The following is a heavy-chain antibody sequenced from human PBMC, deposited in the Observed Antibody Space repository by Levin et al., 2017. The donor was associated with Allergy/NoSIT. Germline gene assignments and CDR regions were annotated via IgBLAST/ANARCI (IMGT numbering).Heavy chain of an antibody. D-gene: IGHD2-21*02. CDR2: INSDGSST. J-gene: IGHJ4*02. CDR3: ARSPRWDMTAGGCDY. V-gene: IGHV3-74*01. Sequence: GESLKISCVASGFTFGVYWMHWVRQAPGKGLVWVSRINSDGSSTDYADSVKGRFTISRDNAKNTLYLQMNSLRAEDAAVYFCARSPRWDMTAGGCDYWGQGTLVTVSS. CDR1: GFTFGVYW.